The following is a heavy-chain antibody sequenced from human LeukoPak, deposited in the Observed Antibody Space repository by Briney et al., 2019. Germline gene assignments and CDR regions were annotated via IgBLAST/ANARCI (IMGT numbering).Heavy chain of an antibody. Sequence: SEALSLTCTVSGGSISSYYWSWIRQPPGKGLEWIGYIYYSGSTNYNPSLKSRVTISVDTSKNQFSLKLSSVTAADTAVYYCARSFYLSYSYDYFDYWGQGTLVTVSS. CDR1: GGSISSYY. J-gene: IGHJ4*02. D-gene: IGHD5-18*01. V-gene: IGHV4-59*08. CDR2: IYYSGST. CDR3: ARSFYLSYSYDYFDY.